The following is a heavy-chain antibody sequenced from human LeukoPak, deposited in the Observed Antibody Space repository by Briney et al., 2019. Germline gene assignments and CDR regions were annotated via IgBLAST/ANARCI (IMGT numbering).Heavy chain of an antibody. D-gene: IGHD3-10*01. Sequence: SETLSLTCAVYGGSFSGYYWSWIRQPPGKGLEWIGEINHSGSTNYNPSLKSRVTISVDTSKNQFSLKLSSVTAADTAVYYCAGYGSVSYYKAFDFWGQGILVTVSS. CDR2: INHSGST. CDR1: GGSFSGYY. J-gene: IGHJ4*02. V-gene: IGHV4-34*01. CDR3: AGYGSVSYYKAFDF.